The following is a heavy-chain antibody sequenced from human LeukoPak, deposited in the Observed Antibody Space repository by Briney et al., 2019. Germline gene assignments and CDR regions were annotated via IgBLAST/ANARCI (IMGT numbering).Heavy chain of an antibody. CDR3: ARTSIAARRANAFDI. Sequence: SQTLSLTCAVSGGSISSGGYSWSWIRQPLGKGLEWIGYIYHSGSTYYNPSLKSRVTISVDRSKNQFSLKLSSVTAADTAVYYCARTSIAARRANAFDIWGQGTMVTVSS. CDR1: GGSISSGGYS. CDR2: IYHSGST. J-gene: IGHJ3*02. V-gene: IGHV4-30-2*01. D-gene: IGHD6-6*01.